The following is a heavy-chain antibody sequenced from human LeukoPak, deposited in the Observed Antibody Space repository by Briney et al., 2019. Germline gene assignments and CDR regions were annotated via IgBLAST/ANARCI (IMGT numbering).Heavy chain of an antibody. J-gene: IGHJ4*02. CDR2: IVPIFGKP. CDR3: ARDKERGARPGRFDY. D-gene: IGHD6-6*01. V-gene: IGHV1-69*13. Sequence: ASVKVSCKVSGYSLSELSVHWVRQAPGQGLEWVGGIVPIFGKPSYAERFQGRVMITADESTSTADMELSGLTSDDTAVYYCARDKERGARPGRFDYWGQGTLVAVSS. CDR1: GYSLSELS.